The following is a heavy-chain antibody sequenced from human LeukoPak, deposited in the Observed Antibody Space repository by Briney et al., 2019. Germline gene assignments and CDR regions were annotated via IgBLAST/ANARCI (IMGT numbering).Heavy chain of an antibody. CDR3: ARRPRGSGYYSAAFDI. CDR1: GYIFTNYG. Sequence: APVKVSCKASGYIFTNYGISWLRQAPGQGLEWVGWISAYSGNTNYVQKFQGRVTMSTDTSTSTAYMELRSLRSDDTAVYYCARRPRGSGYYSAAFDIWGQGTTVTVSS. V-gene: IGHV1-18*01. J-gene: IGHJ3*02. D-gene: IGHD3-22*01. CDR2: ISAYSGNT.